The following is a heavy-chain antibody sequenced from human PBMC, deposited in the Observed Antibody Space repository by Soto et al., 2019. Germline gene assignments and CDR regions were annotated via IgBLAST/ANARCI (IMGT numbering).Heavy chain of an antibody. Sequence: LSLTCTVSGGSIISSNFYWGWIRQPPGKGLEWIGSVEYGGSTYDNPSLKSRVTLSADTSKNQFSLKLTSVTAADTAIYYCARHVRGAVTMNWFDPWGHGTLVTVSS. D-gene: IGHD3-10*02. CDR3: ARHVRGAVTMNWFDP. CDR1: GGSIISSNFY. J-gene: IGHJ5*02. CDR2: VEYGGST. V-gene: IGHV4-39*01.